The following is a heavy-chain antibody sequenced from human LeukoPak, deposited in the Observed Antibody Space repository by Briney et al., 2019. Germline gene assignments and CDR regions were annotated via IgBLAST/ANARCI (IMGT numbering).Heavy chain of an antibody. Sequence: GGSLRLSCAASGFTFSSYAMHWVRQAPGKGLEWVAVISYDGSNKYYADSVKGRFTISRDNSKNTLYLQMNSLRAEDTAVYYCARDQKELNAFDIWGQGTMVTVSS. CDR3: ARDQKELNAFDI. CDR2: ISYDGSNK. CDR1: GFTFSSYA. J-gene: IGHJ3*02. V-gene: IGHV3-30-3*01. D-gene: IGHD3-10*01.